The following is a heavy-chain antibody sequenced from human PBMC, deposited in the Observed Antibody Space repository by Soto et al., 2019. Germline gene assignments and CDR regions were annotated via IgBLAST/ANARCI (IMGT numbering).Heavy chain of an antibody. D-gene: IGHD3-10*01. Sequence: EVQLVESGGGLVQPGGSLRLSCAASGFTFSSYSMNWVRQAPGKGLEWVSYISSSSSTIYYADPVKGRFTISRDNAKNSLYLQMNSLRDEDTAVYYCGRGLLWFGELLFYYYGMDVWGQGTTVTVSS. CDR2: ISSSSSTI. CDR1: GFTFSSYS. CDR3: GRGLLWFGELLFYYYGMDV. J-gene: IGHJ6*02. V-gene: IGHV3-48*02.